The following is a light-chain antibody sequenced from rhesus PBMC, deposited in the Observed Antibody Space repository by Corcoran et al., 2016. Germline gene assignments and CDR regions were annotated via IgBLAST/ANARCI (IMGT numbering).Light chain of an antibody. CDR1: QSLVHSDGKIY. V-gene: IGKV2S9*01. CDR3: VQGTPWPLP. J-gene: IGKJ4*01. Sequence: DVVMTRSPLSLPVTPGQPASISCRSSQSLVHSDGKIYLSWLQQRPGQPPRRLIYQVYNRDSGVPDKFPGSGTGTVFTLKISRVEAEDVGVYYCVQGTPWPLPFGGGTKVEI. CDR2: QVY.